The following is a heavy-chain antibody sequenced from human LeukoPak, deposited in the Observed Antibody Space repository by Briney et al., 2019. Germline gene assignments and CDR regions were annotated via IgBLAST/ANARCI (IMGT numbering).Heavy chain of an antibody. V-gene: IGHV4-34*01. D-gene: IGHD6-19*01. CDR2: INHSGST. CDR3: ARGRGSSGSRRGFDP. J-gene: IGHJ5*02. CDR1: GGSFSGYY. Sequence: PSETLSLTCAVDGGSFSGYYWSWIRQPPGKGLEWIGEINHSGSTNYNPSLKSRVTISVDTSKKQFSLKLSSVTAADTAVYYCARGRGSSGSRRGFDPWGQGTLVTVSS.